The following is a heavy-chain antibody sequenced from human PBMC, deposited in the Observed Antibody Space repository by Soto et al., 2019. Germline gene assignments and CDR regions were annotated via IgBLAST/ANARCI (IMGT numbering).Heavy chain of an antibody. D-gene: IGHD3-10*01. CDR1: GGSISSYY. Sequence: SETLSLTCAVSGGSISSYYWSWIRQPPGKGLEWIGYIYYSGSTNYNPSLKSRVTISVDTSKNQFSLKLSSVTAADTAVYYCARDKIEDYGLGSSYYYYYYGMDVWGRGTTVTVSS. V-gene: IGHV4-59*01. J-gene: IGHJ6*02. CDR3: ARDKIEDYGLGSSYYYYYYGMDV. CDR2: IYYSGST.